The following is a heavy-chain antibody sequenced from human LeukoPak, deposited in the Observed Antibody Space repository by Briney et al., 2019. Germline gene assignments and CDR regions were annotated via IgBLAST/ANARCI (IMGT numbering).Heavy chain of an antibody. CDR2: MSYDGSNK. Sequence: WGSLTLSCAASGFTFSSYAMHWVRQAPGKGLEWVAVMSYDGSNKYYADSVKGRFTISRDNSKNTLYLQMNSLRAEDTAVYYCAKTKGGFPYDVFDIWGRGTMDTVSS. D-gene: IGHD3-16*01. CDR3: AKTKGGFPYDVFDI. V-gene: IGHV3-30*18. J-gene: IGHJ3*02. CDR1: GFTFSSYA.